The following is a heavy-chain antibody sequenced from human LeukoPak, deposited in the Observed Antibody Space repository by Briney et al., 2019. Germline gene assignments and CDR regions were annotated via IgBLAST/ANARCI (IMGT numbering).Heavy chain of an antibody. CDR2: INHSGST. D-gene: IGHD3-10*01. Sequence: SETLSLTCAVSGDSISSSDWWSWVRQSPGKGLEWIGEINHSGSTNYNPSLKSRVTISVDTSKNQFSLKLSSVTAADTAVYYCARLPRALYYYGSGYNWFDPWGQGTLVTVSS. J-gene: IGHJ5*02. CDR1: GDSISSSDW. V-gene: IGHV4-4*02. CDR3: ARLPRALYYYGSGYNWFDP.